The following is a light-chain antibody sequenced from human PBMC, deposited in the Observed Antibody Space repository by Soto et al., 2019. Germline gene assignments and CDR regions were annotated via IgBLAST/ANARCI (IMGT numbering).Light chain of an antibody. CDR2: DAS. Sequence: EIVLTQSPATLSLSPGERATLSCRASQNVSTYLAWYQQKPGQAPRLLIYDASNRATGIPARFSGSGSGTDFILTISSLEPEVFAVYYCQQRTNWLTFGPGTKVDIK. CDR1: QNVSTY. V-gene: IGKV3-11*01. CDR3: QQRTNWLT. J-gene: IGKJ3*01.